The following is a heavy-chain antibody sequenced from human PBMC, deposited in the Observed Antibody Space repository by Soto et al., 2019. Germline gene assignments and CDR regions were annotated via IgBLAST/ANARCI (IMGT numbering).Heavy chain of an antibody. J-gene: IGHJ6*02. CDR3: AREGGGSSPETDYGMDV. Sequence: QVLLVQSGAEVKKPGASVTLSCKASGYTFTNYYVHWVRQAPGQGLEWMGVINPSGGSTTYTDYAQKFQGRVTMTRDTSTSTVYMELSSLRSEDTAVYYCAREGGGSSPETDYGMDVWGQGTTVTVSS. D-gene: IGHD1-26*01. CDR2: INPSGGST. CDR1: GYTFTNYY. V-gene: IGHV1-46*01.